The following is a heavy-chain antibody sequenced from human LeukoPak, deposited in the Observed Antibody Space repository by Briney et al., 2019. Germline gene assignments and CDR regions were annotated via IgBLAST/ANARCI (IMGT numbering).Heavy chain of an antibody. CDR3: ARDRGYYYDSSGYYDY. Sequence: GGSLRLSCAASGFTFSSYEMNWVRQAPGKGLEWVSYISSSGTTIYYADSVNGRFTISRDNAKNALYLQMNSLRAEDTAVYYCARDRGYYYDSSGYYDYWGQGTLVTVSS. J-gene: IGHJ4*02. CDR2: ISSSGTTI. D-gene: IGHD3-22*01. V-gene: IGHV3-48*03. CDR1: GFTFSSYE.